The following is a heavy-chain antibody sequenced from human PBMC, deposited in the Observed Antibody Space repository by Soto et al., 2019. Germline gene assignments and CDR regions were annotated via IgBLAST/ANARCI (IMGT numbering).Heavy chain of an antibody. D-gene: IGHD3-10*01. CDR1: GYTFTSYA. V-gene: IGHV1-3*01. J-gene: IGHJ5*01. CDR2: INAGNGNT. CDR3: AKDHGTYGPNWIDS. Sequence: GASVKVSCKASGYTFTSYAMHWVRQAPGQRLEWMGWINAGNGNTKYSQKFQGRVTITRDTSASTAYMELSSLRAEDTAVYYCAKDHGTYGPNWIDSWGQGTLVTVSS.